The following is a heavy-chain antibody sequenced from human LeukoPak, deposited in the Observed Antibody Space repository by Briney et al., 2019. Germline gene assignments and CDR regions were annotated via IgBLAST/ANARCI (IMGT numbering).Heavy chain of an antibody. CDR3: ARGYCSSTSCYAEYFQH. D-gene: IGHD2-2*01. V-gene: IGHV7-4-1*02. Sequence: ASVKVSCKASGYTFTSYAMNWVRQAPGQGLEWMGWINTNTGNPTYAQGFTGRFVFSLDTSVSTAYLQISSLKAEDTAVYYCARGYCSSTSCYAEYFQHWGQGTLVTVSS. J-gene: IGHJ1*01. CDR1: GYTFTSYA. CDR2: INTNTGNP.